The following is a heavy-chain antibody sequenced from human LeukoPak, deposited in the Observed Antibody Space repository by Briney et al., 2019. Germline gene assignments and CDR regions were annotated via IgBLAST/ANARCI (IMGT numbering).Heavy chain of an antibody. J-gene: IGHJ4*02. D-gene: IGHD2-2*03. CDR2: ISGYNGNT. CDR1: GYIFTGYY. CDR3: ARGGYCSTTSCYFRTATFDY. V-gene: IGHV1-18*04. Sequence: ASVKVSCKASGYIFTGYYMHWVRQAPGQGLEWMGWISGYNGNTNYAQKLQGRVTMTTDTSTSTAYMDLRSLRSDDTAVYYCARGGYCSTTSCYFRTATFDYWGRGTLVTVSS.